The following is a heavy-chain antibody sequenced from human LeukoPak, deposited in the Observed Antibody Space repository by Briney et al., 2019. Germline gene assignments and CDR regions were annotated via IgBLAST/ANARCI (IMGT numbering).Heavy chain of an antibody. V-gene: IGHV3-7*01. D-gene: IGHD5-12*01. CDR2: IKPDGSEK. CDR1: GFTFSSYW. J-gene: IGHJ5*02. Sequence: GGPLRLSCAASGFTFSSYWMSWVRQVPGKGLEWVANIKPDGSEKYYVDSVKGRFTISRDNAKNSLYLQMNSLRAEDTAVYYCAKGLNWFDPWGQGTLVTVSS. CDR3: AKGLNWFDP.